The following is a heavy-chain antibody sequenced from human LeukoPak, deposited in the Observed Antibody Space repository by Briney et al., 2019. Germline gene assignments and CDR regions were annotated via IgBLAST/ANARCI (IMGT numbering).Heavy chain of an antibody. CDR1: GFTVSSNY. D-gene: IGHD3-22*01. J-gene: IGHJ3*02. V-gene: IGHV3-53*01. CDR2: IYSGGST. Sequence: GGSLRLSCAASGFTVSSNYMSWVRQAPGKGLEWVSVIYSGGSTNYADSVKGRFTISRDNAKNTLFLQMNSLRAEDTAVYYCTRDHSDSSDYYYSGDAFDIWGQGTMVTVSS. CDR3: TRDHSDSSDYYYSGDAFDI.